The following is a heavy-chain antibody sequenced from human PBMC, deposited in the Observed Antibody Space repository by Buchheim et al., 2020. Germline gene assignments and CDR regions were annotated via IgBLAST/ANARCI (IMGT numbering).Heavy chain of an antibody. D-gene: IGHD6-19*01. CDR3: ARDRGWLQFDY. CDR2: IKEDGSEN. CDR1: GFTFSSYW. Sequence: EVQLVESGGGLVQPGGSLRLSCAASGFTFSSYWISWVRQAPGKGLEWVANIKEDGSENYYVDSVKGRFTISRDNAKSSLYLQMNSLRAEDTAVYYCARDRGWLQFDYWGQGTL. V-gene: IGHV3-7*01. J-gene: IGHJ4*02.